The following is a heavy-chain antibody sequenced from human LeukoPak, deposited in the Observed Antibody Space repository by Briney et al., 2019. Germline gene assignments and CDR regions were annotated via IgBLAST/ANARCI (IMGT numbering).Heavy chain of an antibody. J-gene: IGHJ4*02. V-gene: IGHV3-30*02. CDR2: MQYDGSIK. CDR3: AKHSHDGSAPYYEVQLDY. CDR1: GFTFSSYD. D-gene: IGHD3-22*01. Sequence: GGSLRLSCAASGFTFSSYDMHWVRQAPGKGLEWVAFMQYDGSIKYYADSVKGRFTISRDNSKNTLYLQMDSLRADDTAIYYCAKHSHDGSAPYYEVQLDYWGQGTLVTVSS.